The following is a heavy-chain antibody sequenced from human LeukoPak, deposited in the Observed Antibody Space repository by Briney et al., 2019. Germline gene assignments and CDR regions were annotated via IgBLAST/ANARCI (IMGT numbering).Heavy chain of an antibody. D-gene: IGHD3-10*01. V-gene: IGHV3-30*18. CDR3: AKDSGGDFDY. Sequence: PGRSLRLSCAASGFTFSSYGMHWARQAPGKGREWVAVISYDGSNKYYADSVKGRFTISRDNSNNTLYLQMNSLRAEDTAVYYCAKDSGGDFDYWGQGTLVTVSS. J-gene: IGHJ4*02. CDR2: ISYDGSNK. CDR1: GFTFSSYG.